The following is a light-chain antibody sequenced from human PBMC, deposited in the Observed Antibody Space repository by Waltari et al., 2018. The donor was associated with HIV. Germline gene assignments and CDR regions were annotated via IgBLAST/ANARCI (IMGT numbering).Light chain of an antibody. CDR2: FAS. CDR1: RSLLQSNGYNY. CDR3: MEALEVT. V-gene: IGKV2-28*01. Sequence: IGMTQSPFALAFAPGEPASISGSSSRSLLQSNGYNYLDWYLQKPGQSPQLLIYFASNRASGAPDRFSGSGSGRDFTMKISRVEAEDVGVYYCMEALEVTFGQGTKVEIK. J-gene: IGKJ1*01.